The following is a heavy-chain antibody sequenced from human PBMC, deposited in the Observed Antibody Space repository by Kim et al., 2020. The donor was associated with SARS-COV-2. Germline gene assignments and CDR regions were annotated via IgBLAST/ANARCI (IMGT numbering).Heavy chain of an antibody. Sequence: GGSLRLSCAVSGFTLSDYYISWIRQAPGKGLEWLSYISGSGTTVYYADSVKGRFTISRDNAKSSLYLQMNNLRAEDTALYYCARETVSAEGMDVWGQGSTVTVS. V-gene: IGHV3-11*01. CDR1: GFTLSDYY. J-gene: IGHJ6*02. CDR2: ISGSGTTV. CDR3: ARETVSAEGMDV. D-gene: IGHD2-2*01.